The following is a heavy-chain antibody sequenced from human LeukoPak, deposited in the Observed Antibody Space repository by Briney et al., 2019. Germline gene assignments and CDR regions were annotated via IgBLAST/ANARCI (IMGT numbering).Heavy chain of an antibody. CDR1: GYTFTSYY. CDR3: ARVKYSYGYGYYYGMDV. J-gene: IGHJ6*02. D-gene: IGHD5-18*01. Sequence: ASVKVSCKASGYTFTSYYMHWVRQAPGQGLEWMGWINPNSGGTNYAQKFQGWVTMTRDTSISTAYMELSRLRSDDTAVYYCARVKYSYGYGYYYGMDVWGQGTTVTVSS. CDR2: INPNSGGT. V-gene: IGHV1-2*04.